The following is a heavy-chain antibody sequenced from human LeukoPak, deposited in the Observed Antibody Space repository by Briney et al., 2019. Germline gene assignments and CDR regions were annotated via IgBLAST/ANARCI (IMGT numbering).Heavy chain of an antibody. D-gene: IGHD3-10*01. CDR2: IYYSGST. CDR1: GGSISSSSYY. V-gene: IGHV4-39*01. CDR3: ARREFTVPPGYYMDV. J-gene: IGHJ6*03. Sequence: SETLSLTCTVSGGSISSSSYYWGWIRQPPGKGLEWIGSIYYSGSTYYNPYLKSRVTISVDTSKNQFSLKLSSVTAADTAVYYCARREFTVPPGYYMDVWGKGTTVTVSS.